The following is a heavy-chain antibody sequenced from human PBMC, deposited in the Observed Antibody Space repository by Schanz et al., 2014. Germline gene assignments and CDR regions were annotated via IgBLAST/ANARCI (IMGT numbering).Heavy chain of an antibody. CDR2: INPSGGST. V-gene: IGHV1-46*03. CDR1: GYTFTNFF. D-gene: IGHD3-22*01. Sequence: QVHLVQSGAEVHKPGASLKISCKASGYTFTNFFLHWVRQAPGQGLEWMGIINPSGGSTTYAQKFQGRVTVTSDTSTSTVYMELSGLRSEDTAVYYCAGAFDSSGYYFDYWGQGTLVIVSS. CDR3: AGAFDSSGYYFDY. J-gene: IGHJ4*02.